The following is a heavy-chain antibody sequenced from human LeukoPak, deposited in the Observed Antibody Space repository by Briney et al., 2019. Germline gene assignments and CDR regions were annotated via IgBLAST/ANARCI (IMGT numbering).Heavy chain of an antibody. D-gene: IGHD6-13*01. J-gene: IGHJ4*02. CDR2: NYTSGIT. V-gene: IGHV4-61*09. Sequence: SQTLSLTCTVSGDSVSSDNYYWSWIRQPAGKGLEWIGHNYTSGITTYNPSLKSRVTMSLDTSKNQFSLNLNSVTAADTAIYTCARARYSSSLFFDYWGQGTLVTVSS. CDR3: ARARYSSSLFFDY. CDR1: GDSVSSDNYY.